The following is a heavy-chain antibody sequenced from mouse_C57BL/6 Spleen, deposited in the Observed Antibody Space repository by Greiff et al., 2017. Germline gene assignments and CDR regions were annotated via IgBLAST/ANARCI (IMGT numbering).Heavy chain of an antibody. D-gene: IGHD1-1*01. V-gene: IGHV5-9-1*02. J-gene: IGHJ4*01. CDR1: GFTFSSYA. Sequence: EVQLVESGEGLVKPGGSLKLSCAASGFTFSSYAMSWVRQTPGKRLEWVAYISSGGDYTYYADTVKGRFTISRDNARSTLYLQMSSLKSEDTAMYYCTRGDYYGSSYWYLDDWGQGTSVTVSS. CDR3: TRGDYYGSSYWYLDD. CDR2: ISSGGDYT.